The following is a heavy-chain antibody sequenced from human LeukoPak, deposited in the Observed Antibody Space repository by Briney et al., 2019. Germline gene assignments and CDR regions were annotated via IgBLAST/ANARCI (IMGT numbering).Heavy chain of an antibody. CDR2: ISSSGSTI. J-gene: IGHJ4*02. CDR1: GFTFSSYE. V-gene: IGHV3-48*03. D-gene: IGHD6-13*01. Sequence: PGGSLRLSCAASGFTFSSYEMNWVRQAPGEGLEWVSYISSSGSTIYYADSVKGRFTISRDNAKNSLYLQMNSLRAEDTAVYYCARGGETYSSSWYLELDYWGQGTLVTVSS. CDR3: ARGGETYSSSWYLELDY.